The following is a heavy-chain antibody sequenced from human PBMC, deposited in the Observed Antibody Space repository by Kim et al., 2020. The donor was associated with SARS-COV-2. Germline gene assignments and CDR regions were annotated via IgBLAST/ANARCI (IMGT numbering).Heavy chain of an antibody. CDR1: GYSFTSYW. CDR3: ARLRKKYGAVPDAFDI. V-gene: IGHV5-10-1*01. Sequence: GESLKISCKGSGYSFTSYWISWVRQMPGKGLEWMGRIDPSDSYTNYSPSFQGHVTISADKSISTAYLQWSSLKASDTAMYYCARLRKKYGAVPDAFDIWGQGTMVTVSS. CDR2: IDPSDSYT. J-gene: IGHJ3*02. D-gene: IGHD3-10*01.